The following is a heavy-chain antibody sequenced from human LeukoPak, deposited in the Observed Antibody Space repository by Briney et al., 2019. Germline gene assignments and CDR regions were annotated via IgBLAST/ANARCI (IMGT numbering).Heavy chain of an antibody. CDR2: ISAYNGNT. CDR3: ARGPSEYCSGGSCYGMDV. V-gene: IGHV1-18*01. D-gene: IGHD2-15*01. CDR1: GYTFTSYG. Sequence: ASVKVSCKASGYTFTSYGISWVRQAPGQGLEWMGWISAYNGNTNYAQKLQGRVTMTTDTSTSTAYMELRSLRSDDTAVYYCARGPSEYCSGGSCYGMDVWGQGTTVTVSS. J-gene: IGHJ6*02.